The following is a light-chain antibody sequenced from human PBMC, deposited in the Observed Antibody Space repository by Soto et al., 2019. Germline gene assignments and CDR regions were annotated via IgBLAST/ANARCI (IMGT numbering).Light chain of an antibody. Sequence: DIQMTQSPSTLSASVGDRVTIPSRPSRRISGGLAWYQQKPGKAPKLLFFKASSLEGGVPSRFSGSGSGTDFTLTISSLQPDDFATYYCQQYHSYSLTFGGGTKVDIK. CDR1: RRISGG. V-gene: IGKV1-5*03. CDR3: QQYHSYSLT. CDR2: KAS. J-gene: IGKJ4*01.